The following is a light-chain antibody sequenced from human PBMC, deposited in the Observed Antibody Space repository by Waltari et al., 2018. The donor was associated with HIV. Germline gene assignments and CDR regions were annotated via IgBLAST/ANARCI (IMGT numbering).Light chain of an antibody. CDR3: QAWGSSTSGV. CDR2: QDN. Sequence: SYEVTQPPSVALSPGQTASITCSGYDLADHSPCWYQQKPGQSPLLVIYQDNKRPSGIPERFSASSSGHTATVTISGTLPMDEADYYCQAWGSSTSGVFGRGTRLTVL. CDR1: DLADHS. V-gene: IGLV3-1*01. J-gene: IGLJ2*01.